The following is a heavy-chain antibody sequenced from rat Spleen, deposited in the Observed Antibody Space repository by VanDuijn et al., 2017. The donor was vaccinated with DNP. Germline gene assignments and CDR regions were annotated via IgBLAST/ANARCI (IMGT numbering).Heavy chain of an antibody. CDR2: ISYDGSRT. J-gene: IGHJ1*01. Sequence: EVQLVESGGGLVQPGRSLKLSCAASGFTFSDYAMAWVRQAPKKGLEWVATISYDGSRTYYPDSVKGRFTISRDDAKSSLYLQMNSLRSEDTASYYCARLDTYYGYSYYWYFDFWGPGTMVTVSS. D-gene: IGHD1-9*01. CDR1: GFTFSDYA. CDR3: ARLDTYYGYSYYWYFDF. V-gene: IGHV5-17*01.